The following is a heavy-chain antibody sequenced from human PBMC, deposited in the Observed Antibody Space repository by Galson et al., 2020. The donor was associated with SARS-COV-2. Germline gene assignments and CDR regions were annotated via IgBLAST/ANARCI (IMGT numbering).Heavy chain of an antibody. CDR1: GFSFSDAY. J-gene: IGHJ4*01. CDR2: ISSSSSYI. Sequence: GGSLRLSCAASGFSFSDAYMNWIRQAPGKGLEWISYISSSSSYINYADSVKGRFRISRDNAKNSLYLQMNSLRAEDTAVYYCATARLRKYSVSYYDFDFCCHITLLISSS. V-gene: IGHV3-11*06. D-gene: IGHD1-26*01. CDR3: ATARLRKYSVSYYDFDF.